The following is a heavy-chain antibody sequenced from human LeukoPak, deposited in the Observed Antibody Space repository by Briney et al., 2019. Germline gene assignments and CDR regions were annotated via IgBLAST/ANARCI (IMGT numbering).Heavy chain of an antibody. J-gene: IGHJ4*02. CDR2: IRQDGSEK. CDR3: ARWGPDWNDY. Sequence: GGSLRLSCEVSGFTSTDYWMNWVRQAPGKGPEWVASIRQDGSEKTYVDSVKGRFTTSRDNTKNSLSLQLNGLRAEDTAVYYCARWGPDWNDYWGQGTLVAVSS. CDR1: GFTSTDYW. D-gene: IGHD1-1*01. V-gene: IGHV3-7*01.